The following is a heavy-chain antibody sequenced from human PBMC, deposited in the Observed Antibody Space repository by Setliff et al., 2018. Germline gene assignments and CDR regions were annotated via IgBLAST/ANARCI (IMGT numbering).Heavy chain of an antibody. CDR1: GGSISSYY. D-gene: IGHD2-21*02. Sequence: SETLSLTCTVSGGSISSYYWSWIRQPPGKGLEWIGYIYYSGSTNYNPSLKSRVTMSVATFENHFSLNLKSVTAADTAVYFCAGATGVTYTWYFEHWGQGSLVTVSS. V-gene: IGHV4-59*12. CDR2: IYYSGST. CDR3: AGATGVTYTWYFEH. J-gene: IGHJ1*01.